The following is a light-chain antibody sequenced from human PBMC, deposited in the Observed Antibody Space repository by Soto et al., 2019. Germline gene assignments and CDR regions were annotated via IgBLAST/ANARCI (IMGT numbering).Light chain of an antibody. CDR2: LGS. V-gene: IGKV2-28*01. J-gene: IGKJ5*01. CDR3: VQALQTFT. Sequence: DIVLTQSPVSLPVTPGEPAAVSCRSSQSLLNSNGDNSLDWYLQKPGQSPQLLIYLGSNRASGVPKRFSGSGTGTDFTMKISKVEAEDVGVYYCVQALQTFTFGQGTRLA. CDR1: QSLLNSNGDNS.